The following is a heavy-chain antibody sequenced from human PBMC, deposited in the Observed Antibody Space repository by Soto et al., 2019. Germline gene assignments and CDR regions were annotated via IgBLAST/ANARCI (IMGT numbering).Heavy chain of an antibody. V-gene: IGHV3-48*01. CDR2: ISSDGRTV. D-gene: IGHD4-17*01. CDR3: ARDWLEMTTDY. J-gene: IGHJ4*02. Sequence: EVQLVESGGGLVQPGGSLRLSCAASGFTFSTYSMSWVRQAPGKGLEWVSYISSDGRTVNYADSVEGRFTISRDDAKYSLYLQMNNRRAEDTAVYYCARDWLEMTTDYWGQGTLVTVSS. CDR1: GFTFSTYS.